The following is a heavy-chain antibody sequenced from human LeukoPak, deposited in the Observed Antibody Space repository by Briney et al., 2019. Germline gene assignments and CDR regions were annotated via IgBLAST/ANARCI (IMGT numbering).Heavy chain of an antibody. CDR1: GFTFSDYY. Sequence: TGGSLRLSCAASGFTFSDYYMSWIRQAPGKGLEWVSYISSSGSTIYYADSVKGRFTISRDNAKNSLYLQMNSLRAEDTAVYYCARVVAAADSLPYDYWGQGTLVTVSS. CDR2: ISSSGSTI. J-gene: IGHJ4*02. V-gene: IGHV3-11*04. D-gene: IGHD6-13*01. CDR3: ARVVAAADSLPYDY.